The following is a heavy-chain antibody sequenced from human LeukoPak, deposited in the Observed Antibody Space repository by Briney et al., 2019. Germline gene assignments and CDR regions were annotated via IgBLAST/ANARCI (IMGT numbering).Heavy chain of an antibody. CDR2: FNPNSGGT. D-gene: IGHD3-10*01. V-gene: IGHV1-2*02. CDR3: AREKYYGSGSYEFDP. J-gene: IGHJ5*02. Sequence: GASVKVSCKASGYTFTGYYMHWVRQAPGQGLEWMGWFNPNSGGTNYAQKFQGRVTMTRDTPISTAYMELSRLRSDDTAVYYCAREKYYGSGSYEFDPWGQGTLVTVSS. CDR1: GYTFTGYY.